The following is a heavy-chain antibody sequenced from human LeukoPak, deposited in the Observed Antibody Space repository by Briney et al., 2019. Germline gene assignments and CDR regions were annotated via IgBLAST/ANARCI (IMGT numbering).Heavy chain of an antibody. D-gene: IGHD5-24*01. V-gene: IGHV4-34*01. CDR2: INHSGST. CDR3: ARGGYYNYIRRWFDP. CDR1: GGSFSGYY. Sequence: PSETLSLTCAVYGGSFSGYYWSWIRQPPGKGLEWIGEINHSGSTNYNPSLKSRVTISVDTSKNQFSLKLSSVTAADTAVYYCARGGYYNYIRRWFDPWGQGTLVTVSS. J-gene: IGHJ5*02.